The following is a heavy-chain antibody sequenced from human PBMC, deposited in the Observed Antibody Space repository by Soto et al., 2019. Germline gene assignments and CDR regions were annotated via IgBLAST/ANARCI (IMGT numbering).Heavy chain of an antibody. CDR3: ARVPSP. CDR1: GGSISSGGYS. V-gene: IGHV4-30-2*01. Sequence: QLQLQESGPGLVKPSQTLSLTCAVSGGSISSGGYSWSWIRQPPGKGLEWIGTIYHSGSTYYNPSLKSRVTISVDRSKTQFSLKMSSVNAAETAVYYCARVPSPWGQGTLVTVSS. CDR2: IYHSGST. J-gene: IGHJ5*02.